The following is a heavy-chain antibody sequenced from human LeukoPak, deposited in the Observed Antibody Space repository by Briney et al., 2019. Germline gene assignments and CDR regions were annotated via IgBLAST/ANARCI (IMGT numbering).Heavy chain of an antibody. Sequence: GGSLRLSCAASGFTFSDYYMSWIRQAPGKGLVWVSRINSDGSSTSYADSVKGRFTISRDNAKNTLYLQMNSLRAEDTAVYYCARGDSSVVPAAKGFDYWGQGTLVTVSS. CDR2: INSDGSST. V-gene: IGHV3-74*01. D-gene: IGHD2-2*01. CDR3: ARGDSSVVPAAKGFDY. CDR1: GFTFSDYY. J-gene: IGHJ4*02.